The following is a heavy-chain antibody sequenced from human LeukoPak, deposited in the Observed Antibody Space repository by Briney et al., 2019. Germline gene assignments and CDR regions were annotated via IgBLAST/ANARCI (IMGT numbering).Heavy chain of an antibody. CDR2: ISYDGSNK. D-gene: IGHD5-18*01. J-gene: IGHJ6*02. CDR1: GFIFSDYY. CDR3: ARDDPRGYSYGFRGDGMDV. V-gene: IGHV3-30-3*01. Sequence: GGSLRLSCAASGFIFSDYYMSWIRQAPGKGLEWVAVISYDGSNKYYADSVKGRFTISRDNSKNTLYLQMNSLRAEDTAVYYCARDDPRGYSYGFRGDGMDVWGQGTTVTVSS.